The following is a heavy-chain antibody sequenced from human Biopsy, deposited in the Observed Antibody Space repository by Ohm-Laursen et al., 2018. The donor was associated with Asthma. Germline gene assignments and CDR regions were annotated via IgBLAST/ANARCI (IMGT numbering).Heavy chain of an antibody. CDR2: IHYSGST. V-gene: IGHV4-30-4*01. CDR1: GASIKTDDHY. CDR3: ARASVAASSNWFDP. Sequence: PSQTLSLTCTVSGASIKTDDHYWSWLRQPPGKGLKWFGFIHYSGSTSYNPSLKGGVTISVDTSKNQSSLKLSSVTAADTAVYYCARASVAASSNWFDPWGQGTLVTVSS. J-gene: IGHJ5*02. D-gene: IGHD6-19*01.